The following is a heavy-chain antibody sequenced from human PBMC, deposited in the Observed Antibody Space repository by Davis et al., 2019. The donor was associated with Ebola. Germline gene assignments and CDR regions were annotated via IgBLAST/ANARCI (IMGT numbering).Heavy chain of an antibody. CDR3: AKLSTAVTSFDF. J-gene: IGHJ4*02. CDR2: VYFNGRI. Sequence: MPSETLSLTCAVSGGSITSYYWSWIRQPPGKGLELIGYVYFNGRIKYNPSLKSRVTVSVDTSKNQFSLKVTSVTAADTAVYYCAKLSTAVTSFDFWGQGSLVTVSS. CDR1: GGSITSYY. D-gene: IGHD4-17*01. V-gene: IGHV4-4*09.